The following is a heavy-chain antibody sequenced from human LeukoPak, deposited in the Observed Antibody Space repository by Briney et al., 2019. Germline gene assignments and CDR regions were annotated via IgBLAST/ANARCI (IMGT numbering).Heavy chain of an antibody. V-gene: IGHV3-21*01. Sequence: RGSLRLSCAASGVTFSSYSMNWVRQAPGKGLEWVSSISSSSSDIYYADSVKGRFTIYRDNAKNSLYLQMNSLRAEDTAVYYCARDVPSYGSGSYWGQGTLVTVSS. CDR1: GVTFSSYS. J-gene: IGHJ4*02. CDR3: ARDVPSYGSGSY. CDR2: ISSSSSDI. D-gene: IGHD3-10*01.